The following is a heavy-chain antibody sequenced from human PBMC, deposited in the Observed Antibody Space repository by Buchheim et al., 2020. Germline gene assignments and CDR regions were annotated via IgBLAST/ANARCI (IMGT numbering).Heavy chain of an antibody. D-gene: IGHD1-26*01. CDR3: ARNAADNFIVGVIDF. Sequence: QVQLQESGPGLVKPSETLSLICTVSGVSISCGNYYWGWIRQSPGKGLEWIGCIAFGGNTYYNPSLKSRIRLSLDTSKNQFSLRVTSVTAADTAVYYCARNAADNFIVGVIDFWGQGTL. CDR2: IAFGGNT. CDR1: GVSISCGNYY. V-gene: IGHV4-39*07. J-gene: IGHJ4*02.